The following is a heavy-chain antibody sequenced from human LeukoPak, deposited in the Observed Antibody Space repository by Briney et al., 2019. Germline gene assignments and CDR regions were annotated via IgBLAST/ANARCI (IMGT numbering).Heavy chain of an antibody. J-gene: IGHJ5*02. CDR1: GGSLSGYY. D-gene: IGHD5-18*01. V-gene: IGHV4-34*01. CDR2: INHSGST. CDR3: ARAYSYGSYNWFDP. Sequence: SETLSLTCAVYGGSLSGYYWSWIRQPPGKGLEWIGEINHSGSTNYNPSLKSRVTISVDTSKNQFSLKLSSVTAADTAVYYCARAYSYGSYNWFDPWGQGTLVTVSS.